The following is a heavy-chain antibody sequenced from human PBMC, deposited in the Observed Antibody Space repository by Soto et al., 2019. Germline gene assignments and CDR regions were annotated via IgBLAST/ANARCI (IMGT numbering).Heavy chain of an antibody. CDR2: INAGNGNT. D-gene: IGHD2-15*01. CDR3: AKDIRDIVVVVAATRNDY. V-gene: IGHV1-3*01. Sequence: ASVKVSCKASGYTFTSYAMHWVRQAPGQRLEWMGWINAGNGNTKYSQKFQGRVTITRDTSASTAYMELNSLRAEDTAVYYCAKDIRDIVVVVAATRNDYWGQGTLVTVSS. CDR1: GYTFTSYA. J-gene: IGHJ4*02.